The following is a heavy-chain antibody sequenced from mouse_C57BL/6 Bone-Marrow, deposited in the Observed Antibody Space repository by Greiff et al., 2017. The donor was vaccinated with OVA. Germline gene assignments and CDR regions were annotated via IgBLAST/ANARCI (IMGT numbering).Heavy chain of an antibody. V-gene: IGHV1-80*01. CDR2: IYPGDGDT. Sequence: VQLQQSGAELVKPGASVKISCKASGYAFSSYWMNWVKQRPGKGLEWIGQIYPGDGDTNYNGKFKGKATLTADKSSSTAYMQLSSLTSEDSAVYFCARRTYGSSYHLAYWGQGTLVTVSA. D-gene: IGHD1-1*01. J-gene: IGHJ3*01. CDR1: GYAFSSYW. CDR3: ARRTYGSSYHLAY.